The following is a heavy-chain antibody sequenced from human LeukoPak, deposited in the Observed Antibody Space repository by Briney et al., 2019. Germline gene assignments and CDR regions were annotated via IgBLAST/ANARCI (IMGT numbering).Heavy chain of an antibody. CDR1: GFTFGDYA. Sequence: PGGSLRLSCTTSGFTFGDYAMSWVRQAPGKGLEWIGFTRSKGYGGTTEYAASVKGRFTISRDDSKRIAYLQMNSLKTEDTAVYSCSKMSCSGGSCYSDDWGQGTLVTVSS. CDR3: SKMSCSGGSCYSDD. J-gene: IGHJ4*02. V-gene: IGHV3-49*04. D-gene: IGHD2-15*01. CDR2: TRSKGYGGTT.